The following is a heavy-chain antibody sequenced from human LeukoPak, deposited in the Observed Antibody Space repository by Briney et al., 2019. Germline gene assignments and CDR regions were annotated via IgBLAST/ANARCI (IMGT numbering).Heavy chain of an antibody. CDR2: ISSSSSYI. V-gene: IGHV3-21*01. CDR1: GFTFSDYY. D-gene: IGHD6-13*01. Sequence: GGSLRLSCAASGFTFSDYYMNWIRQAPGKGLEWVSSISSSSSYIYYADSVKGRFTISRDNAKNSLYLQMNSLRAEDTAVYYCARYSGIAAAFDYWGQGTLVTVSS. J-gene: IGHJ4*02. CDR3: ARYSGIAAAFDY.